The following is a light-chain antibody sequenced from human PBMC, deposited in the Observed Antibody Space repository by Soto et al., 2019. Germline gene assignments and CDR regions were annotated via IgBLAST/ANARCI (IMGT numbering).Light chain of an antibody. Sequence: GTLSWSPEERATLSCRASQSVSSSYLAWYQQKPGQAPRLLIYGASSRATGIPDRFSGSGSGTELALAISRLARHAFGASFCNQDAPCPATLGQGTRLEIK. CDR3: NQDAPCPAT. J-gene: IGKJ5*01. V-gene: IGKV3-20*01. CDR1: QSVSSSY. CDR2: GAS.